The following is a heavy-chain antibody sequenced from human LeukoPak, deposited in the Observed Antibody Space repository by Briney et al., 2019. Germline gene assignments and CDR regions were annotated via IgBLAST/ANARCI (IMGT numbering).Heavy chain of an antibody. J-gene: IGHJ4*02. Sequence: SETLSLTCTVSGGSISSYYWSWIRQTPGKGLEWIGYIYYSGSTNYNPSLKSRVTISVDTSKNQFSLKLSSVTAADTAVYYCARDGRSYDSSGYYYVDYWGQGTLVTVSS. CDR3: ARDGRSYDSSGYYYVDY. V-gene: IGHV4-59*01. D-gene: IGHD3-22*01. CDR1: GGSISSYY. CDR2: IYYSGST.